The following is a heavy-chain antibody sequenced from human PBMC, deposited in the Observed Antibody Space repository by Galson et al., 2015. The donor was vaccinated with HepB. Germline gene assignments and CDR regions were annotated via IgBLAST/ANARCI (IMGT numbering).Heavy chain of an antibody. CDR1: GGSINSYY. V-gene: IGHV4-4*07. CDR2: IYGSGST. CDR3: ARSPSRYTDGRRYFDL. Sequence: LSLTCTVSGGSINSYYWSWIRQPAGKGLEWIGRIYGSGSTNYNPSLKSRVTMSIDTSKNQFSLKLSSVTAADTAVYYCARSPSRYTDGRRYFDLWGQGTLVIVSS. D-gene: IGHD2-2*02. J-gene: IGHJ4*02.